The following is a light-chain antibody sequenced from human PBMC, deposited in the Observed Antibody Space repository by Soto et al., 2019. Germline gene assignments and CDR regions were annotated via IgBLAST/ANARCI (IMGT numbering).Light chain of an antibody. V-gene: IGLV1-47*01. CDR2: RNN. Sequence: QTVVTQPPSASGTPEQRVTISCSGSSSNIGSNYVYWYQQLPGTAPKLLIYRNNQRPSGVPDRFSGSKSGTSASLAISGLRSEDEADYYCAAWDDSLSGHGVFGGGTKLTVL. CDR3: AAWDDSLSGHGV. J-gene: IGLJ2*01. CDR1: SSNIGSNY.